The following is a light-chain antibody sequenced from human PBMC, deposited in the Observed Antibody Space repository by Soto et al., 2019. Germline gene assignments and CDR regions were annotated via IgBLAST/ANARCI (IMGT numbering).Light chain of an antibody. Sequence: QSVLTQHASVSGSPGQSITISCTGTSSDVGGYNYVSWYQQHPGKAPKLMIYEVSNRPSGVSNRFSGSKSGNTASLTVSGLLAEDEADYYCASYAGGNQVFGTGTKVTVL. V-gene: IGLV2-14*01. CDR1: SSDVGGYNY. CDR2: EVS. CDR3: ASYAGGNQV. J-gene: IGLJ1*01.